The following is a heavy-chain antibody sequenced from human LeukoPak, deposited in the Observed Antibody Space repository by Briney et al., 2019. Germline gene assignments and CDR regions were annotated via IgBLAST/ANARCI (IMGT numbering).Heavy chain of an antibody. CDR3: AKDGIAAAGTDAVAAAERNDGY. Sequence: GGSLRLSCAASGFTFSSYAMSWVRQAPGKGLEWVSAISGSGGSTYYADSVKGRFTISRDNSKNTLYLQMNSLRAEDTAVYYCAKDGIAAAGTDAVAAAERNDGYWGQGTLVTVSS. V-gene: IGHV3-23*01. CDR1: GFTFSSYA. CDR2: ISGSGGST. D-gene: IGHD6-13*01. J-gene: IGHJ4*02.